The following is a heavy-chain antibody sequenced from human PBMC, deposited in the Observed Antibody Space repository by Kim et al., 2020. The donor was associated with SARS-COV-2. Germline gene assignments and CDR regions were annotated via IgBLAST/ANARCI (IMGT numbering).Heavy chain of an antibody. CDR2: INPNSGGT. CDR1: GYTFTGYY. V-gene: IGHV1-2*02. Sequence: ASVKVSCKASGYTFTGYYMHWVRQAPGQGLEWMGWINPNSGGTNYAQKFQGRVTMTRDTSISTAYMELSRLRSDDTAVYYCARAPFDSSGWYFSVPGAFDIWGQGTMVTVSS. CDR3: ARAPFDSSGWYFSVPGAFDI. D-gene: IGHD6-19*01. J-gene: IGHJ3*02.